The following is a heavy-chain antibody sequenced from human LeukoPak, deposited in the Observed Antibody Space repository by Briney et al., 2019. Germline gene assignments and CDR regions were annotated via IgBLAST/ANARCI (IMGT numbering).Heavy chain of an antibody. Sequence: ASLKVSCKASGYTFTSYGISWVRQAPGQGLEWIRWISAYNGNTNYAQKLQGRVTMTTDTSTSTAYMELRSLRSDDTAVYYCARTCSSTSCSTIYNWFDPWGQGTLVTVSS. CDR2: ISAYNGNT. V-gene: IGHV1-18*01. J-gene: IGHJ5*02. CDR3: ARTCSSTSCSTIYNWFDP. CDR1: GYTFTSYG. D-gene: IGHD2-2*01.